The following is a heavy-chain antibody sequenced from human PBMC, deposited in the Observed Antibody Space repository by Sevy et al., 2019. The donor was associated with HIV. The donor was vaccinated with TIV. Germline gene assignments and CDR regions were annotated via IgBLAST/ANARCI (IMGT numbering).Heavy chain of an antibody. CDR3: ANSEGRIAVAGTWYGFDI. CDR1: GFTFSSYA. V-gene: IGHV3-23*01. J-gene: IGHJ3*02. CDR2: ISGSGGNT. D-gene: IGHD6-19*01. Sequence: GGSLRLSCAASGFTFSSYAMSWVRQAPGKGLEWVSAISGSGGNTYYADSVKGRFTISKDNSKNTLNLQMNSLRDEDTAVYYCANSEGRIAVAGTWYGFDIWGQGTMVTVSS.